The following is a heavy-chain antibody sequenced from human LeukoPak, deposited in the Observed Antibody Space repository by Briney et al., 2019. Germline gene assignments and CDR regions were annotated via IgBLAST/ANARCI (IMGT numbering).Heavy chain of an antibody. CDR1: GDRLSSNSVT. CDR3: ARRLTQYDCFDP. V-gene: IGHV6-1*01. CDR2: TYYRSTWYN. D-gene: IGHD2-2*01. J-gene: IGHJ5*02. Sequence: SQTLSFTCAISGDRLSSNSVTWNWIRQSPSRGLEWLGRTYYRSTWYNDYAVSVRGRITVNPDTSKNQFSLRLNSVTPEDTAVYYCARRLTQYDCFDPWGQGILVTVSS.